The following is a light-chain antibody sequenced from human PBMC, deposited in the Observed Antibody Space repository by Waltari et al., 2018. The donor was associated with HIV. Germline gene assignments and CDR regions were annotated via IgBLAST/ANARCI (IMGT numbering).Light chain of an antibody. CDR2: SNN. Sequence: QSVLTQPPSASGTPGQRVTISCSGSSSTIGSNAVNWYQQLPGTAPKLLIYSNNQRPSGVPDRFSGSKSGTSASLAISGLQSDDEADYYCAAWDDSLNDSYVFGPGTKVTVL. CDR3: AAWDDSLNDSYV. J-gene: IGLJ1*01. CDR1: SSTIGSNA. V-gene: IGLV1-44*01.